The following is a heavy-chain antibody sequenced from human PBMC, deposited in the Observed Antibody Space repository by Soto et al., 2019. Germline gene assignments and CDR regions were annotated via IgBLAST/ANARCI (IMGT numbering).Heavy chain of an antibody. V-gene: IGHV3-33*01. Sequence: QVQLVESGGGVVQSGRSLRLSCAASGFSFSSYGMHWVRQAPGKGLEWVAVIWYDGSNKYYADSVKGRFTISRVNSKNTLYLLMNSVRAEDTAVYYCARDGSGDRHAFDIWGQGTMVTVSS. CDR3: ARDGSGDRHAFDI. D-gene: IGHD3-10*01. CDR1: GFSFSSYG. CDR2: IWYDGSNK. J-gene: IGHJ3*02.